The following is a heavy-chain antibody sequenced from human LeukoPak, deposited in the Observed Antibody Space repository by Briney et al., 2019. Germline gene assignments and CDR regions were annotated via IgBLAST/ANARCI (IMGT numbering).Heavy chain of an antibody. CDR3: ARDNIGGYSYGPDAFDI. V-gene: IGHV3-48*03. D-gene: IGHD5-18*01. CDR2: ISSSGSTT. CDR1: GFTFSSYE. J-gene: IGHJ3*02. Sequence: PGGSLRLSCAASGFTFSSYEMNWVRQAPGKGLEWVSYISSSGSTTYYADSVKGRFTISRDNAKNSLYLQMNSLRAEDTAVYYCARDNIGGYSYGPDAFDIWGQGTMVTVSS.